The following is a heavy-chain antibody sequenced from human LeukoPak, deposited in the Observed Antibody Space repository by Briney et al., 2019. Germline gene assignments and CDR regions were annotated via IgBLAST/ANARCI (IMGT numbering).Heavy chain of an antibody. Sequence: GSSVKVSCKASGGTFSSYAISWVRQAPGQGLEWMGWISAYNGNTNYAQKLQGRVTMTTDTSTSTAYMELRSLRSDDTAVYYCARSIVGASFDYWGQGTLVTVSS. CDR1: GGTFSSYA. V-gene: IGHV1-18*01. J-gene: IGHJ4*02. CDR3: ARSIVGASFDY. CDR2: ISAYNGNT. D-gene: IGHD1-26*01.